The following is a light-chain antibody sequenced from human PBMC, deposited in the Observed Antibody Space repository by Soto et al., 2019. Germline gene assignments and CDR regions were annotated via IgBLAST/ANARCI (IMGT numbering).Light chain of an antibody. CDR2: GST. V-gene: IGKV3-20*01. Sequence: EIVLSQSPATLSLSPGERATLSFRASQSVSSSYLAWYQQKPGQAPRLLIYGSTSRATGVPDRLSGSGSGTDFTLTISRLEPEDFAVYFCHQYGSSPSTFGQGTIVAI. CDR3: HQYGSSPST. CDR1: QSVSSSY. J-gene: IGKJ1*01.